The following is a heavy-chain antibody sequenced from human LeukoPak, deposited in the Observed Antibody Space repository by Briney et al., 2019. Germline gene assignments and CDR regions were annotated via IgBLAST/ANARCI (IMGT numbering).Heavy chain of an antibody. V-gene: IGHV4-39*01. CDR2: IYYSGST. CDR3: ARHGHGNWFDP. J-gene: IGHJ5*02. CDR1: GGSISSSRYY. Sequence: PSETLSLTCTVSGGSISSSRYYWGWIRQPPGKGLEWIGSIYYSGSTYYNPSLKSRVTISVDTSKNQFSLKLSSVTAADTAVYYCARHGHGNWFDPWGQGTLVTVSS.